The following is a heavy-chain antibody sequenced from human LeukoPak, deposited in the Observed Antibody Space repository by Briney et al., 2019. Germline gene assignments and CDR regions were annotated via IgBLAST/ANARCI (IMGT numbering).Heavy chain of an antibody. CDR3: ARDLRRSGYSGYDYYYYGMDV. Sequence: GSSVKVSCKASGGTFTNSAISWVRQAPGQGLEWMGGINPIFRTANYAQQFQDRVTIIADESTSTAYMELSLLKFEDTAVYYCARDLRRSGYSGYDYYYYGMDVWGQGTTVTVSS. CDR2: INPIFRTA. V-gene: IGHV1-69*01. CDR1: GGTFTNSA. D-gene: IGHD5-12*01. J-gene: IGHJ6*02.